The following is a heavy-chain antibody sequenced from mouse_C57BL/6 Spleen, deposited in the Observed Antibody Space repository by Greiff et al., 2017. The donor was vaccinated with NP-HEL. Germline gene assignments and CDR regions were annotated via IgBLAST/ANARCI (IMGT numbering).Heavy chain of an antibody. V-gene: IGHV1-53*01. D-gene: IGHD1-2*01. J-gene: IGHJ4*01. CDR3: AREATALAMDY. CDR2: INPSNGGT. CDR1: GYTFTSYW. Sequence: VQLQQPGTELVKPGASVKLSCKASGYTFTSYWMHWVKQRPGPGLEWIGNINPSNGGTNYNEKLKSTATLTVANSSSTAYLQLSSLTSEDSAVYYCAREATALAMDYWGQGASVTVSS.